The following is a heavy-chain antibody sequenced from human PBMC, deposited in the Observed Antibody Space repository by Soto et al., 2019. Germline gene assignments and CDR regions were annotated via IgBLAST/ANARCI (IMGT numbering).Heavy chain of an antibody. CDR2: INHSGST. J-gene: IGHJ4*02. CDR3: ARGSLYDSSGYSNRKRQNDY. Sequence: SETLSLTCAVYGGSFSGYYWSWIRQPPGKGLEWIGEINHSGSTNYNPSLKSRVTISVDTSKNQFSLKLSSVTAADTAVYYCARGSLYDSSGYSNRKRQNDYWGQGTLVTVSS. V-gene: IGHV4-34*01. D-gene: IGHD3-22*01. CDR1: GGSFSGYY.